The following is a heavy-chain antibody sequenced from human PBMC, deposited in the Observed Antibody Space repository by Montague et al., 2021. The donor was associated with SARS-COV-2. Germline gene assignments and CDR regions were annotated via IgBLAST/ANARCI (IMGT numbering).Heavy chain of an antibody. CDR1: GGSISSSNYY. Sequence: SETLSLTCTVSGGSISSSNYYWGWIRQPPGQGLEWIGSIYYSGTTYYNPSLQSRVTISADTSKKQFSLNLSSVTAADTAVYYCARGTYTSGWFQQFDYWGQGTLVTVSS. CDR2: IYYSGTT. V-gene: IGHV4-39*01. D-gene: IGHD6-19*01. CDR3: ARGTYTSGWFQQFDY. J-gene: IGHJ4*02.